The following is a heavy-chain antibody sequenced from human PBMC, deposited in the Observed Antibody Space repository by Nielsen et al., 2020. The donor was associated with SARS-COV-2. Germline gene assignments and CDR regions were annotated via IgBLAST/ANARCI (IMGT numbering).Heavy chain of an antibody. CDR3: ARQSPPPYYYYGMDI. CDR1: GGSIRTFY. CDR2: IYYSGST. V-gene: IGHV4-59*01. Sequence: SETLSLTCTVSGGSIRTFYWTWIRQPPGKGLEWIGWIYYSGSTNYNPSLKSRLTISLDTSKNQFSLELTSMTAADTAVYYCARQSPPPYYYYGMDIWGPGTTVTVSS. J-gene: IGHJ6*02.